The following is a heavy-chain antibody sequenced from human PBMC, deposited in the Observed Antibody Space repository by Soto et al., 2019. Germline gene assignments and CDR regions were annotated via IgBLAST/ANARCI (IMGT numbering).Heavy chain of an antibody. Sequence: GGSLRLSCAASGFTFTSYWMTWVRQAPGKGLEWVASIHQEGREKYYVDSVKGRFTISRDNPKNSLYLQMNSLRAEDTTVYYCARDVRAVGAPPGYLDVWGEGTTVTVSS. CDR2: IHQEGREK. CDR1: GFTFTSYW. V-gene: IGHV3-7*01. D-gene: IGHD1-26*01. J-gene: IGHJ6*03. CDR3: ARDVRAVGAPPGYLDV.